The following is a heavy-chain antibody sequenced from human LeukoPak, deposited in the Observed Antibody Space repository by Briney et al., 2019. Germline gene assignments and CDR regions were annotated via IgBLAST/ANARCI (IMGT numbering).Heavy chain of an antibody. V-gene: IGHV3-23*01. CDR2: ISGSSGST. CDR1: DYSISNTYY. J-gene: IGHJ5*02. CDR3: AKSRWGYYDCGES. Sequence: ETLSLTCTVSDYSISNTYYWGWVRQAPGKGLEWVSAISGSSGSTYYADSVKGRFTISRDNSKNTLYLQMNSLRAEDTAVYYCAKSRWGYYDCGESWGQGTLVTVSS. D-gene: IGHD3-22*01.